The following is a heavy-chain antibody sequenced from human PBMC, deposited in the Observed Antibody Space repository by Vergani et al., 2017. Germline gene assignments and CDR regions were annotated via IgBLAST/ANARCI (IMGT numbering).Heavy chain of an antibody. CDR3: AKDGWELLYYYYYMDV. CDR2: IWYDGSIK. Sequence: QVQLVESGGGVVQPGRSLRLSCAASGLTFSSYGLTWVRKAPGKGLEGWAVIWYDGSIKYNAASVKGRFTISRDNSKNTLYLQMNSLRAEDTAVYYCAKDGWELLYYYYYMDVWGKGTTVTVSS. CDR1: GLTFSSYG. J-gene: IGHJ6*03. V-gene: IGHV3-33*06. D-gene: IGHD1-26*01.